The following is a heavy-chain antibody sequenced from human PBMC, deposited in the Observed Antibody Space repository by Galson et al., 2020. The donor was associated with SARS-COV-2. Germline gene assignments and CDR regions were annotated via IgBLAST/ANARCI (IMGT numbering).Heavy chain of an antibody. J-gene: IGHJ4*02. V-gene: IGHV3-48*04. CDR3: ARDPFYDFWSGYCLDY. D-gene: IGHD3-3*01. Sequence: GGSLRLSCAVSGSTFSSYSMNWVRQAPGKGLEWVSYISSSSSTIYYADSVKGRLTISRDNAKNSRYLQMNSLRAEDTAVYYCARDPFYDFWSGYCLDYWGQGTLVTVSS. CDR1: GSTFSSYS. CDR2: ISSSSSTI.